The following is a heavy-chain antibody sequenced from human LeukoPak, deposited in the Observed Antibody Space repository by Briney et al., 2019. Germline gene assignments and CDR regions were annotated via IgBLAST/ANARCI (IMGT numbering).Heavy chain of an antibody. Sequence: GGSLRLSCAASGFTFSTHWMHWVRQAPGKGLVWVSRINTDGSTTSYADSVKGRFTISRDNAKNTLDLQMSSLRAEDTAMYYCARDGFNVDRSGYYRFDYWGQGTLVTVSS. CDR3: ARDGFNVDRSGYYRFDY. V-gene: IGHV3-74*01. CDR2: INTDGSTT. J-gene: IGHJ4*02. D-gene: IGHD3-22*01. CDR1: GFTFSTHW.